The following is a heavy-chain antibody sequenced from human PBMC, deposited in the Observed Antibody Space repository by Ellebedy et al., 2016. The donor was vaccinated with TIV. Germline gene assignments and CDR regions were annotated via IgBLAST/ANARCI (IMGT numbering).Heavy chain of an antibody. CDR2: IKKAGSEK. J-gene: IGHJ4*02. V-gene: IGHV3-7*04. D-gene: IGHD3-22*01. CDR1: GFTFSNYW. Sequence: GESLKISCAASGFTFSNYWMSWVRQAPGKGLEWVANIKKAGSEKYYVDSVKGRFTISRDNAKNSLYLQMNSLRAEYTVVYYCARDGITMIVVVTHFDNWGQGTLVTVSS. CDR3: ARDGITMIVVVTHFDN.